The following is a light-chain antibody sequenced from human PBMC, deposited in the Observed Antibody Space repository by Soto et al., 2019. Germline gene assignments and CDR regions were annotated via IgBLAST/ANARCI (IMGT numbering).Light chain of an antibody. CDR2: DAS. CDR1: QSVRSN. CDR3: QQYGSSPLT. V-gene: IGKV3-20*01. J-gene: IGKJ4*01. Sequence: EIVMTQSPATLSLSAGERATLSCKASQSVRSNLAWYKQKPGQAPRLLRYDASTRATGIPARFSGSGSGTEFTLTISRLEPEDFAVYYCQQYGSSPLTFGGGTKVDIK.